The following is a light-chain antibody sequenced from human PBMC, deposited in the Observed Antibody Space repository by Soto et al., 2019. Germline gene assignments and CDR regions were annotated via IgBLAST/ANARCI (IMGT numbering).Light chain of an antibody. CDR2: AAS. Sequence: DIQMTQSPSSLSASVGDRVTITCRASQSISSYLNWYQQKPGKAPKFLMHAASSFQSGVPSRFSASGSGTNFTLTISTLQPEDFATYYCQQTYSTPLWTFGQGTEVEIK. V-gene: IGKV1-39*01. CDR3: QQTYSTPLWT. CDR1: QSISSY. J-gene: IGKJ1*01.